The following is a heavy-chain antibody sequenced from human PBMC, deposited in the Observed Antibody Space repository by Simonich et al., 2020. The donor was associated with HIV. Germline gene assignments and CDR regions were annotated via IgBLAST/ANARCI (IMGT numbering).Heavy chain of an antibody. V-gene: IGHV4-34*01. D-gene: IGHD2-2*01. Sequence: QVQLQQWGAGLLKPSETLSLTCAVYGGSFSGYYWSWHRQPPGKGLEWIGEINHSGSTNYNPSLKSRVTISVDTSKNQFSLKLSSVTAADTAVYYCARGFYQRLYYFDYWGQGTLVTVSS. J-gene: IGHJ4*02. CDR1: GGSFSGYY. CDR3: ARGFYQRLYYFDY. CDR2: INHSGST.